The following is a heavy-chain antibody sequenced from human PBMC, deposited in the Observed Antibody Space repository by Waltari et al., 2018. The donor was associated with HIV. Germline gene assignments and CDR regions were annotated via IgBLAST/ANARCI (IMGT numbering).Heavy chain of an antibody. CDR3: ATPPIGGAALYHAEYFQH. CDR2: ISPIFGTA. Sequence: QVQLVQSGAEVKKPGSSVKVSCKASGGTFSSYAISWVRQAPGQGLEWMGGISPIFGTANDAQKFQGRVTITADESTSTAYMELSSLRSEDTAVYYCATPPIGGAALYHAEYFQHWGQGTLVTVSS. D-gene: IGHD3-16*01. V-gene: IGHV1-69*12. CDR1: GGTFSSYA. J-gene: IGHJ1*01.